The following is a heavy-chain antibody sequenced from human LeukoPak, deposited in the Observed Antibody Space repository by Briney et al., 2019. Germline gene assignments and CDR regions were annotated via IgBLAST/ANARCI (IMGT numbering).Heavy chain of an antibody. J-gene: IGHJ4*02. Sequence: GGSLRLSCAASGFTFSSYGMHWVRQAPSKGLEWVAVISYDGSNKYYADSVKGRFTISRDNSKNTLYLQMNSLRAEDTAVYYCAKDMNGAGDYWGQGTLVTVSS. CDR2: ISYDGSNK. D-gene: IGHD1-1*01. CDR1: GFTFSSYG. V-gene: IGHV3-30*18. CDR3: AKDMNGAGDY.